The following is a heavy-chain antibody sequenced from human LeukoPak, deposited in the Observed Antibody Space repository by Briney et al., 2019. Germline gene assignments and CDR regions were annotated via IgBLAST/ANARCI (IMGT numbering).Heavy chain of an antibody. Sequence: GESLKISCKSSGYSFSTYWIGWVRQMPGKGLEWMGIIYPDDSDTRYSPSFQGQVTISADKSISTAYLQWSSLKASDTAIYYCARLPRRSSWYSWGYWGQGTLVTVSS. D-gene: IGHD6-13*01. V-gene: IGHV5-51*01. CDR3: ARLPRRSSWYSWGY. CDR2: IYPDDSDT. J-gene: IGHJ4*02. CDR1: GYSFSTYW.